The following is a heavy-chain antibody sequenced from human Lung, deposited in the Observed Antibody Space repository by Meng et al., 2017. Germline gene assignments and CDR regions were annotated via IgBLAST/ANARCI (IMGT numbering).Heavy chain of an antibody. Sequence: VRLVESGGGLVQPGGSRSLSCAASGFTFSTTWMHWVRQAPGKGLEWVSRITGDGSSTIYADSVQGRFTMSRDNAKNTLSLQMNSLRAEDTDVYYCARGGVTTDDWGQGTLVTVSS. CDR2: ITGDGSST. D-gene: IGHD4-17*01. CDR3: ARGGVTTDD. CDR1: GFTFSTTW. J-gene: IGHJ4*02. V-gene: IGHV3-74*01.